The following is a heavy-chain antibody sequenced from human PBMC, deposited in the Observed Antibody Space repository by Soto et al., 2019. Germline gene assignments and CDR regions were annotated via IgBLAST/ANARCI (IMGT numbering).Heavy chain of an antibody. V-gene: IGHV3-23*01. D-gene: IGHD4-17*01. Sequence: TGGSLRLSCAASGFTFSSYAMSWVRQAPGKGLEWVSAISGSGGSTYYADSVKGRFTISRDNSKNTLYLQMNSLRAEDTAVYYCAKDLSYSDPGADSGMDVWGQGTTVTVSS. CDR1: GFTFSSYA. CDR2: ISGSGGST. CDR3: AKDLSYSDPGADSGMDV. J-gene: IGHJ6*02.